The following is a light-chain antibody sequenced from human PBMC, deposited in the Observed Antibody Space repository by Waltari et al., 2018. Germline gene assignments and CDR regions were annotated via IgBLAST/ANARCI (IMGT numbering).Light chain of an antibody. J-gene: IGKJ4*01. CDR1: RDIANN. Sequence: IQMTQSPYSLSASIGDTFTITCRASRDIANNLNWYQQQSGKAPKLLIYRASSLQSGVPSRFSGSGSGTDFSLTISSLQPEDFATYYCQQGYDFPCTFGRGTKVEIK. CDR2: RAS. CDR3: QQGYDFPCT. V-gene: IGKV1-6*02.